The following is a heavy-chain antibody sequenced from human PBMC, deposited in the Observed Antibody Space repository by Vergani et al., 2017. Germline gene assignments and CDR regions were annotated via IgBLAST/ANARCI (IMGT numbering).Heavy chain of an antibody. CDR3: ARDLIGAVVPAAMAYWYFDL. D-gene: IGHD2-2*01. Sequence: QVQLVQSGSALKKPGASVKVSCKASGYTFTSYAMNWVRQAPGQGLEWMGRIIPIFGTANYAQKFQGRVTITADESTSTAYMELSSLRSEDTAVYYCARDLIGAVVPAAMAYWYFDLWGRGTLVTVSS. V-gene: IGHV1-69*18. CDR2: IIPIFGTA. J-gene: IGHJ2*01. CDR1: GYTFTSYA.